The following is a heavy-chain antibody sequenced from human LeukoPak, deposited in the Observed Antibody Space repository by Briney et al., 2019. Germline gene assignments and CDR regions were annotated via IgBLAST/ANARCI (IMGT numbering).Heavy chain of an antibody. V-gene: IGHV3-48*03. CDR3: ARAGRYVVRGVDGSMDA. CDR1: GFTFSSYE. D-gene: IGHD3-10*01. CDR2: ISSSGSTI. Sequence: PGGSLSLSCAASGFTFSSYEMSWVRQAPGKGQEWVSYISSSGSTIYYADSVKGRFTISRDNAKKSLYLQMNSLRAEDTAVYYCARAGRYVVRGVDGSMDAWGKGTTVTVSS. J-gene: IGHJ6*03.